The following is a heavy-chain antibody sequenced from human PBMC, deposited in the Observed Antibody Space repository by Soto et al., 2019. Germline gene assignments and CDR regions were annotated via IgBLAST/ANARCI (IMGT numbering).Heavy chain of an antibody. CDR3: ARHFHDNSGGGNYCYGLDV. D-gene: IGHD2-15*01. J-gene: IGHJ6*02. CDR2: IYPGDSDT. Sequence: PGESLKISCQGSGYSFISYWIAWVRQMPGKGLEWMGMIYPGDSDTRISPSFQGQVTISADRSIATAYLQWNSLKASDTAIYYCARHFHDNSGGGNYCYGLDVWGQGTTVTVSS. V-gene: IGHV5-51*01. CDR1: GYSFISYW.